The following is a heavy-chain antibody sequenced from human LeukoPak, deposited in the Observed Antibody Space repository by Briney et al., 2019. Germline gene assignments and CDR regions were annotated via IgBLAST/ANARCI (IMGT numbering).Heavy chain of an antibody. J-gene: IGHJ4*02. CDR1: GFTFTSYT. D-gene: IGHD7-27*01. CDR3: ERDKDWGFDS. V-gene: IGHV3-48*01. CDR2: IGTGTSTV. Sequence: GESLRLSCAASGFTFTSYTMNWVRQAPGKGLEWVSHIGTGTSTVGYADSIKGRFTISRDNAKNSVDLQMSSLRVDDSAVYYCERDKDWGFDSWGQGTLVTVSS.